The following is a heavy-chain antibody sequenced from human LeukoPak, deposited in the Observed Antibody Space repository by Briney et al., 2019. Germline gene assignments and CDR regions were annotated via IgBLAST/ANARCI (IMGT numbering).Heavy chain of an antibody. Sequence: ASVKVSCKASGYTFTDKYIHWMRQAPGQGLEWLGWINPIFGGTNYAQKFQGRVTMTTDTSISTAYMELSRLRSDDTAVYYCAPLTGDEHYFDSWGQGTLVSVSS. V-gene: IGHV1-2*02. CDR3: APLTGDEHYFDS. CDR1: GYTFTDKY. J-gene: IGHJ4*02. CDR2: INPIFGGT. D-gene: IGHD7-27*01.